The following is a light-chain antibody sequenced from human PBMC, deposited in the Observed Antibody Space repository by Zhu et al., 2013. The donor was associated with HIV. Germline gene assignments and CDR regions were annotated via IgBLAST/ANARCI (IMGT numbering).Light chain of an antibody. J-gene: IGKJ1*01. CDR2: KAS. CDR1: QSISSW. V-gene: IGKV1-5*03. Sequence: DIQMTQSPSTLSASVGDRVTITCRASQSISSWLAWYQQKPGKAPNLLIYKASSLESGVPSRFSGSGSGTEFTLTVNSLQPDDFATYYCQDYNGFPWTFGQGTEVELK. CDR3: QDYNGFPWT.